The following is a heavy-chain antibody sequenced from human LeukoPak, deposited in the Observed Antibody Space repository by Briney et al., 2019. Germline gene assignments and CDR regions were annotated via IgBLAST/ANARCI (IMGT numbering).Heavy chain of an antibody. CDR2: INHSGST. CDR3: ARVLYLYRSYVNYWYFDL. D-gene: IGHD5-12*01. J-gene: IGHJ2*01. Sequence: SETLSLTCAVYGGSFGGYYWSWIRQPPGKGLEWIGEINHSGSTNYNPSLKSRVTISVDTSKNQFSLKLSSVTAADTAVYYCARVLYLYRSYVNYWYFDLWGRGTLVTVSS. V-gene: IGHV4-34*01. CDR1: GGSFGGYY.